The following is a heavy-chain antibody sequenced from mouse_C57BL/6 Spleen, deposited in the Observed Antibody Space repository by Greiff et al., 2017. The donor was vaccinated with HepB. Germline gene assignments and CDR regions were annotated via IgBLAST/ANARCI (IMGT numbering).Heavy chain of an antibody. D-gene: IGHD2-3*01. V-gene: IGHV1-26*01. CDR3: AGSYDYLDY. Sequence: EVQLVESGPELVKPGASVKISCKASGYTFTDYYMNWVKQSHGKSLEWIGDINPNNGGTSYNQKFKGKATLTVDKSSSTAYMELRSLTSEDSAVYYCAGSYDYLDYWGQGTTLTVSS. CDR1: GYTFTDYY. CDR2: INPNNGGT. J-gene: IGHJ2*01.